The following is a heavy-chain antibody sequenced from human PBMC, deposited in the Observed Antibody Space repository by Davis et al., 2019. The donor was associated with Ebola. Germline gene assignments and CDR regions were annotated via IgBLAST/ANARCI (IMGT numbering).Heavy chain of an antibody. J-gene: IGHJ5*02. V-gene: IGHV3-30*03. CDR1: GFTFSSYG. D-gene: IGHD6-19*01. CDR2: ISYDGSNK. CDR3: ARERSWGSGWYERNARFDP. Sequence: PGGSLRLSCAASGFTFSSYGMHWVRQAPGKGLEWVAVISYDGSNKYYADSVKGRFTISRDNSKNTLYLQMNSLRAEDTAVYYCARERSWGSGWYERNARFDPWGQGTLVTVSS.